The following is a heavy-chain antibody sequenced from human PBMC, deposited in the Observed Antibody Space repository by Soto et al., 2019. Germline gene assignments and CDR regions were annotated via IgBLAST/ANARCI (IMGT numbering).Heavy chain of an antibody. V-gene: IGHV4-34*01. J-gene: IGHJ6*02. CDR1: GGSFSGYY. Sequence: PSETLSLTCAVYGGSFSGYYWSRIRQPPGKGLEWIGEINHRGSTNYNPSLKSRVTISVDTSKNQLSLKLSSVTAADTAVCYCARVGITMVRGVIRDYYYYGMDVWGQGTTVT. CDR2: INHRGST. D-gene: IGHD3-10*01. CDR3: ARVGITMVRGVIRDYYYYGMDV.